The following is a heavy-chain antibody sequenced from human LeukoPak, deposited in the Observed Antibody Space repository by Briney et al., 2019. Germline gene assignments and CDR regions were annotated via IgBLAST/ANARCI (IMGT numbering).Heavy chain of an antibody. J-gene: IGHJ5*02. Sequence: GGSLRLSCAASGFTFSDAWMAWARQVPGKGLKWLGRIKSKTDGETADYAAPVRGRFFISRDDRKDTLYVEINSLKTEDTGIYYCTIVLRPYRGSGYRNWFDPWGRGTLVTVSS. V-gene: IGHV3-15*01. CDR3: TIVLRPYRGSGYRNWFDP. CDR1: GFTFSDAW. D-gene: IGHD3-22*01. CDR2: IKSKTDGETA.